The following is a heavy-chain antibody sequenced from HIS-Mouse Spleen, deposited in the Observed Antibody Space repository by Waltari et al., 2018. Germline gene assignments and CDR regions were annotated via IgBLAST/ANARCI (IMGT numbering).Heavy chain of an antibody. CDR1: GGSFSVYS. Sequence: QVQLQQWGAGLLKPSETLSLTCAVYGGSFSVYSWRWIRQPPGKGLEWIGEINHSGSTNYNPSLKSRVTISVDTSKNQFSLKLSSVTAADTAVYYCARVRTGDPSYWYFDLWGRGTLVTVSS. V-gene: IGHV4-34*01. D-gene: IGHD7-27*01. CDR3: ARVRTGDPSYWYFDL. J-gene: IGHJ2*01. CDR2: INHSGST.